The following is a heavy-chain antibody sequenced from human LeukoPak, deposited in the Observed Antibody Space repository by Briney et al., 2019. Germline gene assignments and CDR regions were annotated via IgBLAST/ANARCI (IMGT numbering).Heavy chain of an antibody. CDR3: ARVQDRYGTAVAGTPFDY. V-gene: IGHV1-69*06. CDR1: GGTFSSYA. D-gene: IGHD6-19*01. Sequence: SVKVSCKASGGTFSSYAISWVRQAPGQGLEWMGGIIPIFGTANYAQKFQGRVTITADKSTSTAYMELSSLRSEDTAVYYCARVQDRYGTAVAGTPFDYWGQRTLVTVSS. CDR2: IIPIFGTA. J-gene: IGHJ4*02.